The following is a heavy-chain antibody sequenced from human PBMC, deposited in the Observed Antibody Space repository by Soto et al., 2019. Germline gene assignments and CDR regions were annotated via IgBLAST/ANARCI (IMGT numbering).Heavy chain of an antibody. D-gene: IGHD3-16*01. V-gene: IGHV3-33*01. CDR3: ARDYGECSFDY. Sequence: QVQLVESGGGVVQPGRSLRLSCAASGFTFSIYGLHWVRQAPGKGLEWVAVIWTDGSNIRYADSVQGRFTISRDNSKRTLYLQMNSLSAEDTAVYYCARDYGECSFDYWGQGTLVTVSS. CDR1: GFTFSIYG. CDR2: IWTDGSNI. J-gene: IGHJ4*02.